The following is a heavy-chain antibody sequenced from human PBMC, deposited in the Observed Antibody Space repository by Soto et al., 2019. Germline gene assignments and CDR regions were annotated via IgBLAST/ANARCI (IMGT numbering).Heavy chain of an antibody. D-gene: IGHD6-6*01. CDR3: ARSSIAARGGKKGGWFDP. CDR2: INHSGST. V-gene: IGHV4-34*01. CDR1: GGSFSGYY. Sequence: SETLSLTCAVYGGSFSGYYWSWIRQPPGKGLEWIGEINHSGSTNYNPSLKSRVTISVDTSKNQFSLKLSSVTAADTAVYYCARSSIAARGGKKGGWFDPWGQGTLVTVSS. J-gene: IGHJ5*02.